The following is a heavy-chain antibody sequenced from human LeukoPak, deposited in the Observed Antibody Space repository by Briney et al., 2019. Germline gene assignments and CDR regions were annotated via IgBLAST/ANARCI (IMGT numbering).Heavy chain of an antibody. CDR2: ISSSSSTI. V-gene: IGHV3-48*01. D-gene: IGHD3-10*01. J-gene: IGHJ4*02. Sequence: GGSLRLSCAASGFTFSSYSMNWVRQAPGKGLEWVSYISSSSSTIYYADSVKGRFTISRDNAKNSLYLQMNSLRAEDTALYYCAKAVVRGATGFDYWGQGTLVTVSS. CDR3: AKAVVRGATGFDY. CDR1: GFTFSSYS.